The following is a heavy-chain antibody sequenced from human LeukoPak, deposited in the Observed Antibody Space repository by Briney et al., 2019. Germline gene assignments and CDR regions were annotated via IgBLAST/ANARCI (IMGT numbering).Heavy chain of an antibody. V-gene: IGHV4-59*08. CDR2: IYYSGST. J-gene: IGHJ6*02. Sequence: PSETLSLTCTVSGGSISSYYWSWIRQPPGKGLEWIGYIYYSGSTNYNPSLKSRVTISVDTSKNQLSLKLSSVTAADTAVYYCARHGTTETTDYYYGMDVWGQGTTVTVSS. D-gene: IGHD4-11*01. CDR1: GGSISSYY. CDR3: ARHGTTETTDYYYGMDV.